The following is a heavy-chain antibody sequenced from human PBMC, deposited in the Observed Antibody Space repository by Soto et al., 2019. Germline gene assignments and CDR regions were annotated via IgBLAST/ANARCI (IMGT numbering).Heavy chain of an antibody. CDR1: GSSFNYYG. V-gene: IGHV3-33*01. Sequence: GGSLRLSCEASGSSFNYYGMHWVRQAPGKGLEWVAVIWYDGSKKDYVDSVQGRFIVSRDNSRNTVYLQMNSLRADDTAVYYCARDGSSTHLYYGLDVWGQGTMVTVSS. D-gene: IGHD1-26*01. J-gene: IGHJ6*02. CDR3: ARDGSSTHLYYGLDV. CDR2: IWYDGSKK.